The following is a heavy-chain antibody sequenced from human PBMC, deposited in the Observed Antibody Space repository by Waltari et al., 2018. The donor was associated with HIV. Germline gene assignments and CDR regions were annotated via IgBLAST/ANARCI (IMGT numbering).Heavy chain of an antibody. CDR1: GFSISRYW. CDR3: IRDMFGEYDY. D-gene: IGHD3-10*02. V-gene: IGHV3-74*01. CDR2: MNEDGNRI. J-gene: IGHJ4*02. Sequence: EVQLEESGGASVQPGGSLRLSRAASGFSISRYWMHWVRQTPGKGLVWVSRMNEDGNRIDYAGSVRGRFTISRDSAKNTLFLQMNSLRDEDTAMYYCIRDMFGEYDYWGQGALVTVSS.